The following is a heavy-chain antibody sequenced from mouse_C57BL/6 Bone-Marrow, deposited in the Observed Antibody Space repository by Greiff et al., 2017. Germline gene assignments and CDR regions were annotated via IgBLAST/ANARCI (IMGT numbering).Heavy chain of an antibody. D-gene: IGHD4-1*01. V-gene: IGHV5-9-1*02. Sequence: EVQLVESGEGLVKPGGSLKLSCAASGFTFSSYAMSWVRQTPEKRLEWVAYISSGGDYIYYADTVKGRFTISRDNARNTLYLQMSSLKSEDTAMYYCTRGGDNWDGRWYFDYWGQGTTLTVSS. CDR3: TRGGDNWDGRWYFDY. CDR1: GFTFSSYA. J-gene: IGHJ2*01. CDR2: ISSGGDYI.